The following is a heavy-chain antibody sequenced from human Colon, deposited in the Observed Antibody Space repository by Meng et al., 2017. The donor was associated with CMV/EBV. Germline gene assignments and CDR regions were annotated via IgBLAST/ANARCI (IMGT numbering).Heavy chain of an antibody. CDR3: ARDRDSGSYYWFDP. D-gene: IGHD1-26*01. J-gene: IGHJ5*02. CDR1: GYTFSSYG. CDR2: ISAYHGNT. Sequence: SGYTFSSYGISWVRQAPGQELQWMGWISAYHGNTIYARTLQGRVTMTADTSTSTAYMELRSLRSDDTAVYYCARDRDSGSYYWFDPWGQGTLVTVSS. V-gene: IGHV1-18*01.